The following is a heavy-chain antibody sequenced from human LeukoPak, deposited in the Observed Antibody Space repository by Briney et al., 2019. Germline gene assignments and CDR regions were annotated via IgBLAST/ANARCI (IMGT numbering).Heavy chain of an antibody. Sequence: SQTLSLTCTVSGGSISSGGYYWSWIRQHPGKGLEWIGYIYYSGSTYYNPSLKSRVTISVDTSKNQFSLKLSSVTAADTAVYYCARSNYYDSSGYYVRDDYWGQGTLVTVSS. CDR1: GGSISSGGYY. J-gene: IGHJ4*02. V-gene: IGHV4-31*03. CDR2: IYYSGST. CDR3: ARSNYYDSSGYYVRDDY. D-gene: IGHD3-22*01.